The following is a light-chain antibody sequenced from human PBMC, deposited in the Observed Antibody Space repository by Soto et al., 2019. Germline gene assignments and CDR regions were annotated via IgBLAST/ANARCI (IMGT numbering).Light chain of an antibody. CDR2: EVH. Sequence: QSVLTQPASVSGSPGQSITISCTGTSSDVGGYNYVSWYQQYPGEVPKVIIYEVHNRPSGVSHRFSGSKSGNTASLTISGLQTEDEADYYCSSFSSITREVFGGGTKVPVL. V-gene: IGLV2-14*01. J-gene: IGLJ2*01. CDR1: SSDVGGYNY. CDR3: SSFSSITREV.